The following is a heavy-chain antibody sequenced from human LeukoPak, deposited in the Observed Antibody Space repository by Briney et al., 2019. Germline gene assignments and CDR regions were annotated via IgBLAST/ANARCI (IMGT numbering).Heavy chain of an antibody. J-gene: IGHJ4*02. D-gene: IGHD3-10*01. Sequence: KPSETLSLTCTVSGGSISSYYWSWIRQPAGKGLECIGRIYTSGSTNYNPSLKSRVTMLVDTSKNQFSLKLSSVTAADTAVYYCAGDVDYYGSGSYYNYADYWGQGTLVTVSS. CDR1: GGSISSYY. CDR2: IYTSGST. CDR3: AGDVDYYGSGSYYNYADY. V-gene: IGHV4-4*07.